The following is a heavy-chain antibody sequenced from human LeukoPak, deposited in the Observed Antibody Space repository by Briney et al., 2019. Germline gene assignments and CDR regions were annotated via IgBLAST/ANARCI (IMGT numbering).Heavy chain of an antibody. CDR2: ISGSGGNT. D-gene: IGHD3-9*01. CDR3: AKDGRLVTAYYFDY. CDR1: GFTFSSYA. Sequence: GGSLRLSCAASGFTFSSYAMSWVRQAPGKGLEWVSAISGSGGNTYYADSVKGRFTISRDNSKNTLYLQMNSLRAEDTAVYYCAKDGRLVTAYYFDYWGQGTLVTVSS. V-gene: IGHV3-23*01. J-gene: IGHJ4*02.